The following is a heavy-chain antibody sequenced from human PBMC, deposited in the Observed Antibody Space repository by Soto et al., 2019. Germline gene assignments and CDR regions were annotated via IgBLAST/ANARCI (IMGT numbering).Heavy chain of an antibody. CDR1: GRSISSGDYY. D-gene: IGHD5-12*01. J-gene: IGHJ4*02. CDR3: ARDRVGYGLIDD. CDR2: IYYRGST. Sequence: QVQLQESGPGLVKPSQTLSLTCTVSGRSISSGDYYWSWIRQPPGKGLEWIGYIYYRGSTYYKPSLKSRVTISVDTSKNQFSRKLSSVTAADTAVYYCARDRVGYGLIDDWGQGTLVTVAS. V-gene: IGHV4-30-4*01.